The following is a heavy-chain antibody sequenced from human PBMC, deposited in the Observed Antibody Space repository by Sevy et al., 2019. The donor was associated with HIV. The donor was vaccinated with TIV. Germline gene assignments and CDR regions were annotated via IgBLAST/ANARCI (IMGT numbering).Heavy chain of an antibody. V-gene: IGHV3-11*01. CDR3: ARDHVKDGDLGDYYYYAMDV. D-gene: IGHD4-17*01. CDR1: GFTFSDYY. CDR2: ISGSDNTI. Sequence: GGSLRLSCAASGFTFSDYYMSWIRQAPGKGLEWLSYISGSDNTIYCADSVKGRFTISRDNAKNSLYLQMNNLRAEDTAVYYCARDHVKDGDLGDYYYYAMDVWGQGTSVTVSS. J-gene: IGHJ6*02.